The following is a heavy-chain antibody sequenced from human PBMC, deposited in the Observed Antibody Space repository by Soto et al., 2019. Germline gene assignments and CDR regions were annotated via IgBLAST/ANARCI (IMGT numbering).Heavy chain of an antibody. CDR3: ARDVSPGSSSLYLDAFDI. V-gene: IGHV3-7*03. D-gene: IGHD6-13*01. J-gene: IGHJ3*02. Sequence: EVQLEESGGDLVQPGGSLRLSCAASGFTLSSYWMTWVRQAPGHGLEWVANINRDASKMSYLDSVRGRFTISRDNVRNSLYLQMDSLRADDTALYYCARDVSPGSSSLYLDAFDIWGQGTMVTVSS. CDR1: GFTLSSYW. CDR2: INRDASKM.